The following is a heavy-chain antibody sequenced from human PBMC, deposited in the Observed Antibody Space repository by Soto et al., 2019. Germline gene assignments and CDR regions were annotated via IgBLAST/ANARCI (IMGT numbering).Heavy chain of an antibody. V-gene: IGHV1-69*06. J-gene: IGHJ4*02. D-gene: IGHD6-13*01. Sequence: ASVKVSCKASGGTFSSYAISWVRQAPGQGLEWMGGIIPIFGTANYAQKFQGRVTITADKSASTAYMELSSLRSDDTAVYYCARDPSADQFDYWGQGTLVTVSS. CDR2: IIPIFGTA. CDR3: ARDPSADQFDY. CDR1: GGTFSSYA.